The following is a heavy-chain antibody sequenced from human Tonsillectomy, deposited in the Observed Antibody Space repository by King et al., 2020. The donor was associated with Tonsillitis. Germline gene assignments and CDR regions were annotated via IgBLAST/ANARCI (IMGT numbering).Heavy chain of an antibody. Sequence: EVQLVESGGGLVQPGRSLRLSCAAAGFTFDDYAMHWVRQPPGKGLEWGSGISWNSGSIDYADSLKGRFTISRDNAKNSLYLQMNSLRAEDTAFYYGVKDEGSTGIFPKFDYWGQGTLVTVSS. D-gene: IGHD1-1*01. CDR2: ISWNSGSI. J-gene: IGHJ4*02. CDR1: GFTFDDYA. V-gene: IGHV3-9*01. CDR3: VKDEGSTGIFPKFDY.